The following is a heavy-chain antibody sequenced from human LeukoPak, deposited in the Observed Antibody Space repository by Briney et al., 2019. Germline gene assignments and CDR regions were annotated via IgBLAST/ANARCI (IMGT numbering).Heavy chain of an antibody. V-gene: IGHV3-53*01. J-gene: IGHJ1*01. CDR2: IYSGGGT. CDR1: GGSISSSSYC. Sequence: ETLSLTCTVSGGSISSSSYCWGWIRQPPGKGLEWVSLIYSGGGTYYADSVKGRFTISRDNSKNTVYLQMNSLRAEDTAVYYCAIQAYRSGWYGGRAEYFQHWGQGTLVTVSS. CDR3: AIQAYRSGWYGGRAEYFQH. D-gene: IGHD6-19*01.